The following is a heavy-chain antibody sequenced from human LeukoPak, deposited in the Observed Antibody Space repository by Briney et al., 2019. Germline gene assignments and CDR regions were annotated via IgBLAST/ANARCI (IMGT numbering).Heavy chain of an antibody. V-gene: IGHV3-23*01. D-gene: IGHD3-10*01. CDR1: GFTVSSSY. Sequence: GGSLRLSCAAPGFTVSSSYMSWVRQAPGKGLEWVSTISGSGDYTYYADSVKGRFTISRDNSKNTLYLQMNSLRAEDTAIYYCAKVTYGSGTYGAFDSWGQGTLVTVSS. CDR3: AKVTYGSGTYGAFDS. J-gene: IGHJ4*02. CDR2: ISGSGDYT.